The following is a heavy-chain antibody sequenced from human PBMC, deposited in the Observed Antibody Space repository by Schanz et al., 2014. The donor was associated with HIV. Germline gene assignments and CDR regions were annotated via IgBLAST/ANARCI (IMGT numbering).Heavy chain of an antibody. J-gene: IGHJ6*02. V-gene: IGHV3-30*18. D-gene: IGHD3-3*01. CDR2: ISYDGSDK. CDR1: GFTFSSYG. CDR3: AKDQGYDFWSGYYNYYGMDV. Sequence: VQLLESGGGLVQPGGSLRLSCAASGFTFSSYGMHWVRQAPGKGLEWVAVISYDGSDKYHADSVKGRFTISRDNSKNTLYLQMNSLRAEDTAVYYCAKDQGYDFWSGYYNYYGMDVWGQGTTVTVSS.